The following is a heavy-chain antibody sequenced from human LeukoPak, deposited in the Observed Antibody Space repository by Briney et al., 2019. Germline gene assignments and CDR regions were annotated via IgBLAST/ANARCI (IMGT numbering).Heavy chain of an antibody. CDR3: AKDRLDCSSTSCDHGY. CDR1: GFTFSDYY. V-gene: IGHV3-30*02. D-gene: IGHD2-2*01. J-gene: IGHJ4*02. CDR2: IRYDGSSK. Sequence: GGSLRLSCAASGFTFSDYYMSWIRQAPGKGLEWVAFIRYDGSSKYYADSVKGRFTISRDNSKNTLFLQMNSLRAEDTAVYYCAKDRLDCSSTSCDHGYWGQGTLVTVSS.